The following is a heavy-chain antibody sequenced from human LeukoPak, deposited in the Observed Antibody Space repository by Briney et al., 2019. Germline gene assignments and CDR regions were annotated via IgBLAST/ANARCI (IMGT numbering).Heavy chain of an antibody. CDR1: GCTFPSYF. J-gene: IGHJ4*02. Sequence: ASVKVSCKASGCTFPSYFMHWVRQAPGQGLEWMGIINPTGGSTTYAQKFQGRVTMTRDTSTSTVYMELSSLRSDDTAVYYCARTAARRFDYWGQGTLVTVSS. D-gene: IGHD6-6*01. CDR3: ARTAARRFDY. V-gene: IGHV1-46*01. CDR2: INPTGGST.